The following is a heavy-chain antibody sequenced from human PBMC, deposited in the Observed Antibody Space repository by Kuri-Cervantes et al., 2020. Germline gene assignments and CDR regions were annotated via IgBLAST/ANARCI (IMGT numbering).Heavy chain of an antibody. Sequence: GGSLRLSCAASGFTFDDYAMHWVRQAPGKGLEWVSGISWNSGSIGYADSVKGRFTISRDNAKNSLYLQMNSLRAEDTALYYCAKGRREGGWGEPGYSSGWIDAFDIWGQGTMVTVSS. CDR2: ISWNSGSI. CDR1: GFTFDDYA. D-gene: IGHD6-19*01. V-gene: IGHV3-9*01. CDR3: AKGRREGGWGEPGYSSGWIDAFDI. J-gene: IGHJ3*02.